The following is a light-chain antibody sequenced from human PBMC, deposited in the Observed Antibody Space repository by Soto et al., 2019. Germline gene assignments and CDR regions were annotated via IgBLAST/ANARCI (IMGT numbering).Light chain of an antibody. CDR3: CSYAGRNTFV. CDR1: SSDIGTYNL. Sequence: QSALTQPASVSGSPGQSITLSCTGTSSDIGTYNLVSWYQQHPGKAPQLLVYEGSRRPSGSSHRFSGSKSGNTASLTISGLQAEDDAEYYCCSYAGRNTFVFGGGTKVTVL. CDR2: EGS. J-gene: IGLJ3*02. V-gene: IGLV2-23*03.